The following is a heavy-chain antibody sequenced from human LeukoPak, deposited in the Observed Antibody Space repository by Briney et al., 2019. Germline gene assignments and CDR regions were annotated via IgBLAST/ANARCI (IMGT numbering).Heavy chain of an antibody. Sequence: SETLSLTCTVSGGSISSYYWSWIRQPPGKGLEWIGYIYYSGSTNYNPSLKSRVTISVDTSKNRFSLKLSSVTAADTAVYYCARVEGFNWNYVFDPWGQGTLVTVSS. CDR3: ARVEGFNWNYVFDP. V-gene: IGHV4-59*01. CDR2: IYYSGST. J-gene: IGHJ5*02. D-gene: IGHD1-7*01. CDR1: GGSISSYY.